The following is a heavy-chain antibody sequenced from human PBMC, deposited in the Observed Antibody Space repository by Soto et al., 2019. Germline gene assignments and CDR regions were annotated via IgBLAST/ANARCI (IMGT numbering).Heavy chain of an antibody. D-gene: IGHD2-15*01. CDR2: ISAYNGNT. CDR1: GYTFTSYG. CDR3: ARDRVVVVVAANPVHFQH. V-gene: IGHV1-18*01. Sequence: ASVKVSCKASGYTFTSYGISWVRQAPGQGLEWMGWISAYNGNTNYAQKLQGRVTMTTDTSTSTAYMELRSLRSDDTAVYYCARDRVVVVVAANPVHFQHWGQGTLVTVSS. J-gene: IGHJ1*01.